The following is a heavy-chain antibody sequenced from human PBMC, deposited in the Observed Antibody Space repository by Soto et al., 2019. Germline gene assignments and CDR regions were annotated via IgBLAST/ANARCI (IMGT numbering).Heavy chain of an antibody. CDR3: AKDHGSWFGVPGIDY. J-gene: IGHJ4*02. Sequence: SLRLSCAASGFTFSSYGMHWVRQAPGKGLEWVAVISYDGSNKYYADSVKGRFTISRDNSKNTLYLQMNSLRAEDTAVYYCAKDHGSWFGVPGIDYWGQGTLVTVSS. D-gene: IGHD3-10*01. CDR2: ISYDGSNK. CDR1: GFTFSSYG. V-gene: IGHV3-30*18.